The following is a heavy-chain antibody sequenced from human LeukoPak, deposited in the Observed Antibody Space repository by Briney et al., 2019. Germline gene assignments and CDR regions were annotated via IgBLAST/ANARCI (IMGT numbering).Heavy chain of an antibody. V-gene: IGHV1-3*01. D-gene: IGHD1-26*01. CDR1: GYTFTSYA. Sequence: VASAKVSCKASGYTFTSYAMHWVRQAPGQRLEWMGWINAGNGNTKYSQKFQGRVTITRDTSASTAYMELSSLRSEDTAVYYCARASSGWELLRLDYWGQGTLVTVSS. CDR3: ARASSGWELLRLDY. J-gene: IGHJ4*02. CDR2: INAGNGNT.